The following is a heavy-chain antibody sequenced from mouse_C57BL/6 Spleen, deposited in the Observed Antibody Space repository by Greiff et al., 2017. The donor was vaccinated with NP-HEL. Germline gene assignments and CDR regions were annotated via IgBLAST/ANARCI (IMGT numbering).Heavy chain of an antibody. J-gene: IGHJ4*01. D-gene: IGHD1-1*01. CDR1: GFNIKDYY. Sequence: VQLQQSGAELVRPGASVKLSCTASGFNIKDYYMHWVKQRPEQGLEWIGRIDPEDGDTEYAPKFQGKATMTADTSSNTAYLQLSSLTSEDTAVYYCTPYYGSSYYAMDYWGQGTSVTVSS. CDR2: IDPEDGDT. CDR3: TPYYGSSYYAMDY. V-gene: IGHV14-1*01.